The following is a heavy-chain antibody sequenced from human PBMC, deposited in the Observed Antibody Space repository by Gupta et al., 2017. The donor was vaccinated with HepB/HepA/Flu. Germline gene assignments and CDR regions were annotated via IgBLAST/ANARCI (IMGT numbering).Heavy chain of an antibody. CDR3: ANPGGEITIFGVVISFDY. D-gene: IGHD3-3*01. Sequence: EVQLLESGGGLVQPGGSLRLSCAASGFTFSSYAMSWVRQAPGKGLEWVSAISGSGGSTYYADSVKGRFTISRDNSKNTLYLQMNSLRAEDTAVYYCANPGGEITIFGVVISFDYWGQGTLVTVSS. V-gene: IGHV3-23*01. CDR1: GFTFSSYA. J-gene: IGHJ4*02. CDR2: ISGSGGST.